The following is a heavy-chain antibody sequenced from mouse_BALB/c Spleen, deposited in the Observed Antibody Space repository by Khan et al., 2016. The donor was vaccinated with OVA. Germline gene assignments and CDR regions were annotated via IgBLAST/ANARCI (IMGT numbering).Heavy chain of an antibody. J-gene: IGHJ4*01. V-gene: IGHV1S56*01. D-gene: IGHD2-3*01. CDR2: IFPGSFNT. CDR3: ARDAYFLGDAMDH. Sequence: QVQLQQSGPDLVKPGASVRISCKASGYTFTTYYMHWVKQRPGQGLEWIGWIFPGSFNTNYNEKFKGKATLTADKSSSTAYMQLSSLTSEDSAVYFSARDAYFLGDAMDHWGQGTSVTVSS. CDR1: GYTFTTYY.